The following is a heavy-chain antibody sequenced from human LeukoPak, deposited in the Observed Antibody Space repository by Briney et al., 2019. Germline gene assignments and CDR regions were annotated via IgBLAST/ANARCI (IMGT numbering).Heavy chain of an antibody. CDR3: ARLFSSSWYRGAFDL. CDR2: IYYSGNT. Sequence: SGTLSLTCTVSGGSISSSSYYWGWIRQPPGKGLESIGCIYYSGNTYYNPSLKSRVTISVDTSKNQFSLKLSSVTAADTAVYYCARLFSSSWYRGAFDLWGQGTMVTVSS. J-gene: IGHJ3*01. V-gene: IGHV4-39*01. D-gene: IGHD6-13*01. CDR1: GGSISSSSYY.